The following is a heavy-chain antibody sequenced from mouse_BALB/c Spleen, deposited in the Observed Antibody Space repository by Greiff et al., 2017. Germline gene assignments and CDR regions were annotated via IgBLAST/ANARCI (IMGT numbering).Heavy chain of an antibody. Sequence: VQLQQSGDELVRPGTSVKVSCKASGYAFTNYLIEWVKQRPGQGLEWIGVINPGSGGTNYNEKFKGKATLTADKSSSTAYMQLSSLTSDDSAVYFCARSHYDYDEDWFAYWGQGTLVTVSA. V-gene: IGHV1-54*01. CDR1: GYAFTNYL. D-gene: IGHD2-4*01. CDR2: INPGSGGT. J-gene: IGHJ3*01. CDR3: ARSHYDYDEDWFAY.